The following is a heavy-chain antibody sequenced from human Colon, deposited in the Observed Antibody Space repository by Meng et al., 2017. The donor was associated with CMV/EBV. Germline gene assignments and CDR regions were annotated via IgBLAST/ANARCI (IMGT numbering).Heavy chain of an antibody. J-gene: IGHJ4*02. D-gene: IGHD3-3*01. CDR1: GYTFNGYF. V-gene: IGHV1-2*02. CDR3: ATFGGDFDY. Sequence: QVQLVQSGAELKDPGASVNVSCKTSGYTFNGYFMHWVRQAPGQGLEWMGWINPVTGDTSYAQKFQVRVTMTRDTSISTAYMELSSLRSDDTAVYYCATFGGDFDYWGQGTLVTVSS. CDR2: INPVTGDT.